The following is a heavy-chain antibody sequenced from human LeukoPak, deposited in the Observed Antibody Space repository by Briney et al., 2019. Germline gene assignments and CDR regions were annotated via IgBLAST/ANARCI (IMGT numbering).Heavy chain of an antibody. CDR1: GGTFSSYA. J-gene: IGHJ4*02. D-gene: IGHD3-3*01. Sequence: SVKVSCKXSGGTFSSYAISWVRQAPGQGLEWMGGIIPIFGTANYAQKFQGRVTITADESTSTAYMELSSLRSEDTAVYYCARAAAKGYYDFWSGSPRFDYWGLGTLVTVSS. V-gene: IGHV1-69*13. CDR2: IIPIFGTA. CDR3: ARAAAKGYYDFWSGSPRFDY.